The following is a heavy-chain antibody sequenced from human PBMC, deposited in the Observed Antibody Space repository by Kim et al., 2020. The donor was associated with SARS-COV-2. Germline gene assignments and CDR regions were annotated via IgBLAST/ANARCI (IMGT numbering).Heavy chain of an antibody. J-gene: IGHJ4*02. D-gene: IGHD3-3*01. CDR2: VDNGGGI. CDR1: GFTFTRYA. CDR3: AKGGGTIPFGY. Sequence: GGSLRLSCAASGFTFTRYAVSWVRQAPGKGLEWVSTVDNGGGIFYADSVKGRFTISRDISKITLYLQMSSLRAEDTAVYYCAKGGGTIPFGYWGQGTLVT. V-gene: IGHV3-23*01.